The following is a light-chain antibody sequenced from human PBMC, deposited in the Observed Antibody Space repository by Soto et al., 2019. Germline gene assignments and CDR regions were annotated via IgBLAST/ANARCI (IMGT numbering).Light chain of an antibody. Sequence: DIVVTQSPATRSLSPGERVTLSCRASQSVSNYLAWYQRKPGQAPRLLIYGASNRATGIPDRFSGSGSGTDFTLTISRLEPEDFAVYYCQQYGSSGTFGQGTKVDIK. V-gene: IGKV3-20*01. CDR3: QQYGSSGT. CDR2: GAS. J-gene: IGKJ1*01. CDR1: QSVSNY.